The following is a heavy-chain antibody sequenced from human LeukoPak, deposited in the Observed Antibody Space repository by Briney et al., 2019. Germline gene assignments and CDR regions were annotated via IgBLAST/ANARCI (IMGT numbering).Heavy chain of an antibody. CDR3: ARGIDYDSSGHYLGY. V-gene: IGHV4-34*01. Sequence: PSETLSLTCAVYGGSFSGYYWSWIRQPPGKGLEWIGEINDSGSTNCNPSLKSRVTISVDTSKNQFSLKLSSVNAADTAVYYCARGIDYDSSGHYLGYWGQGTLVTVSS. CDR1: GGSFSGYY. D-gene: IGHD3-22*01. CDR2: INDSGST. J-gene: IGHJ4*02.